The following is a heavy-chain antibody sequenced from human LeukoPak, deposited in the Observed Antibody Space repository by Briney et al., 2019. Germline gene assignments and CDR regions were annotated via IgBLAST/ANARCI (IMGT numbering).Heavy chain of an antibody. V-gene: IGHV4-61*08. Sequence: SETLSLTCTVSGGSISSGGYYWSWIRQHPGKGLEWIGYIYYSGSTNYNPSLKSRVTIAVDTSKSQFSLKLSSVTAADTAVYYCARDFLNWFDPWGQGTLVTVSS. CDR1: GGSISSGGYY. D-gene: IGHD2/OR15-2a*01. CDR2: IYYSGST. CDR3: ARDFLNWFDP. J-gene: IGHJ5*02.